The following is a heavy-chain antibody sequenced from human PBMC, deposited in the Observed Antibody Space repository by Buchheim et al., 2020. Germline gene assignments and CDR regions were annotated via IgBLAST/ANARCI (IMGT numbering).Heavy chain of an antibody. V-gene: IGHV3-74*01. CDR1: GFTFSSYW. J-gene: IGHJ5*02. D-gene: IGHD2-15*01. CDR2: INSDGSST. Sequence: EVQLVESGGGLVQPGGSLRLSCAASGFTFSSYWMHWVRQAPGKGLVWVSRINSDGSSTSYADSVKGRFTISRDNAKKTLYLQMNSLRTEDTAVYYCARALRCVRGGSCYSGGWFDPWGQGTL. CDR3: ARALRCVRGGSCYSGGWFDP.